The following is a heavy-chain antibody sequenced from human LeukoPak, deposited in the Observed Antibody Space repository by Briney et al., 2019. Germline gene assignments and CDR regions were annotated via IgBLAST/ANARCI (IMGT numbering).Heavy chain of an antibody. CDR3: AGGPQYFDSTGYPQDILTN. D-gene: IGHD3-22*01. Sequence: SETLSLTCDVSGGSFSGYSWSWIRQPPGGGVGWIGQVHRSGSVNYNPSLRSRVTMSLDTSKSHFSLTLTSVTAADTAVYYCAGGPQYFDSTGYPQDILTNWGQGTLVTVSS. V-gene: IGHV4-34*01. CDR1: GGSFSGYS. CDR2: VHRSGSV. J-gene: IGHJ4*02.